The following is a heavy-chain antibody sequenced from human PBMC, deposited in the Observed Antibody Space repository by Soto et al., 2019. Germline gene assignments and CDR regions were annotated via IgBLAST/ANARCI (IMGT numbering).Heavy chain of an antibody. Sequence: QVQLVESGGGVVQPGRSLRLSCAASGFTFSSYGMHWVRQAPGKGLEWVAVIWYDGSNKYYADSVKGRFTISRDNSKNTLYMQMNSLRAEDTGVYYCAREEVVGATPGYYYGMDVWGQGTTVTVSS. CDR3: AREEVVGATPGYYYGMDV. D-gene: IGHD1-26*01. CDR2: IWYDGSNK. J-gene: IGHJ6*02. V-gene: IGHV3-33*01. CDR1: GFTFSSYG.